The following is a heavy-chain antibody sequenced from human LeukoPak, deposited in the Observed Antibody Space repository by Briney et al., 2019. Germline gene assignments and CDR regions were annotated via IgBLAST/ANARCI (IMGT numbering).Heavy chain of an antibody. J-gene: IGHJ4*02. D-gene: IGHD1-26*01. V-gene: IGHV4-4*07. CDR3: ARTSASGGTYFDY. Sequence: PSETLSLTCTVSDGSLNPYYWSWIRQPAGKGLEWIGRIYFSGGTHYIPSLQSRVTMSVDTSKNQFSLKLSSVTAADTAVYYCARTSASGGTYFDYWGQGTLVTVSS. CDR1: DGSLNPYY. CDR2: IYFSGGT.